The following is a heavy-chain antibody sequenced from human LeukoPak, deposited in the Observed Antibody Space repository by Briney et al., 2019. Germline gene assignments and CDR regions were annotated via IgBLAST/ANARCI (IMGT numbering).Heavy chain of an antibody. Sequence: GGSLRLSCAASGFTVTNFAIDWVRQAPGKGLEWVAAIGGDADGTTYPDRVRGRFFLSRDSSKNTLYLQMNVLTVEDTAVYHCVHPTGEGWFYFPYWGQGTPVTVSS. V-gene: IGHV3-23*01. CDR3: VHPTGEGWFYFPY. CDR1: GFTVTNFA. D-gene: IGHD7-27*01. CDR2: IGGDADGT. J-gene: IGHJ4*02.